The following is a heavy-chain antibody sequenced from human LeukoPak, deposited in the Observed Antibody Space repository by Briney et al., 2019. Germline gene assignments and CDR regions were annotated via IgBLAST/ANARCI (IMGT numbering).Heavy chain of an antibody. CDR2: IWYDGSSK. CDR3: AKSPDPSGSYYDY. V-gene: IGHV3-33*06. Sequence: GRSLRLSCAASGFTFSSYGMHWVRQAPGKGLEWVAVIWYDGSSKYYADSVKGRFTISRDNSKNTLYLQMNSLRAEDTAVYYCAKSPDPSGSYYDYWGQGTLVTVSS. CDR1: GFTFSSYG. J-gene: IGHJ4*02. D-gene: IGHD1-26*01.